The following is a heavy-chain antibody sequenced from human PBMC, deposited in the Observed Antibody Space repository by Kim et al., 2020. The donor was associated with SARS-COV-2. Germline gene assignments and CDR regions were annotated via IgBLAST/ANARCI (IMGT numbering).Heavy chain of an antibody. CDR3: ASSYYYDSSGYYPFDY. D-gene: IGHD3-22*01. J-gene: IGHJ4*02. V-gene: IGHV4-59*01. Sequence: SLKSRVTISVDTSKNQFSLKLSSVTAADTAVYYCASSYYYDSSGYYPFDYWGQGTLVTVSS.